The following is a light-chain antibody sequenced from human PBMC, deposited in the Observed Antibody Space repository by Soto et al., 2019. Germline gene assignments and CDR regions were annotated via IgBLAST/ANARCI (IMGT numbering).Light chain of an antibody. CDR3: QQVNSYPLFT. J-gene: IGKJ3*01. CDR1: QGISSH. V-gene: IGKV1-9*01. CDR2: VAS. Sequence: DIRLTQSPSFLSASVGDRVTITCRASQGISSHLAWYQQKPGKAPKLLVDVASTLQSAVPSRFSGSGSGTEFTLTINGLQPEDFATYYCQQVNSYPLFTFGPGTRVDIK.